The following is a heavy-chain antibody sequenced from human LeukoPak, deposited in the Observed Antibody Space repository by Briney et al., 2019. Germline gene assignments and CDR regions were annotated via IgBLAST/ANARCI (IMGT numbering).Heavy chain of an antibody. J-gene: IGHJ4*02. V-gene: IGHV5-51*01. CDR1: GYSFTTYW. D-gene: IGHD3-3*01. CDR2: IYPGDSDT. Sequence: GESLKISCEGSGYSFTTYWIGWVRQMPGKGLEWMGVIYPGDSDTRYSPSFQGQVTISADKSINTAYLQWSSLKASDTAMYYCARRFNNYDFWTRWGQGTLVTVSS. CDR3: ARRFNNYDFWTR.